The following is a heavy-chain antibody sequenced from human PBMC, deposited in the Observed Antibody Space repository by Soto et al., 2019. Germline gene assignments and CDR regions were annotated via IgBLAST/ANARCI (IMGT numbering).Heavy chain of an antibody. V-gene: IGHV4-30-4*01. CDR3: AREPKQYYDTSTSNGGFDS. CDR1: GDSISSPHYY. D-gene: IGHD3-22*01. Sequence: SETLSLTCTVSGDSISSPHYYWTWVRQPPGKGLEWVGYIYYTGNNFYNPALQSRIAMSVDPSTNQFSLNLASVTAADTAVYYCAREPKQYYDTSTSNGGFDSWGPGTLVTVSS. J-gene: IGHJ4*02. CDR2: IYYTGNN.